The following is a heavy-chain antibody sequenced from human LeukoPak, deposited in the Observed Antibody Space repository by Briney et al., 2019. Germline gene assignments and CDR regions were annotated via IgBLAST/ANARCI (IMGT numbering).Heavy chain of an antibody. CDR1: GGSISSYY. D-gene: IGHD3-22*01. J-gene: IGHJ3*02. Sequence: PSETLSLTCTVSGGSISSYYWSWIRQPPGKGLEWIGYIYYSGSTNYNPSLKSRVTISVDTSKNQFSLKLSSVTAADTAVYYCARARGRYYYDSSGYPEDIWGQGTMVTVSS. CDR2: IYYSGST. V-gene: IGHV4-59*08. CDR3: ARARGRYYYDSSGYPEDI.